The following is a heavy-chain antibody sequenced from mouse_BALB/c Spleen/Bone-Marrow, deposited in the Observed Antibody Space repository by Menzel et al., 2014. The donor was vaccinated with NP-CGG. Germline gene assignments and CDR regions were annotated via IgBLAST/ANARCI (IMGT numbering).Heavy chain of an antibody. D-gene: IGHD2-4*01. Sequence: AYISCGSSTIYYADTVKGRFTISRDNPKNTLFLQMTSLRSEDTAMYYCARSTMITTGYYYAMDYWGQGTSVTVSS. J-gene: IGHJ4*01. CDR2: ISCGSSTI. V-gene: IGHV5-17*02. CDR3: ARSTMITTGYYYAMDY.